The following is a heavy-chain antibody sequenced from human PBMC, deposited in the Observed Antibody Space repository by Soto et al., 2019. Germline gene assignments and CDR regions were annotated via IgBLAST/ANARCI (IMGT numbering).Heavy chain of an antibody. V-gene: IGHV3-30*18. CDR1: GVTFSSYG. CDR3: AKVGYSYGEIDY. J-gene: IGHJ4*02. Sequence: GGSLRLSCAASGVTFSSYGMHWVRQAPGKGLEWVAVISYDGSNKYYADSVKGRFTISRDNSKNTLYLQMNSLRAEDTAVYYCAKVGYSYGEIDYWGQGTLVTVSS. CDR2: ISYDGSNK. D-gene: IGHD5-18*01.